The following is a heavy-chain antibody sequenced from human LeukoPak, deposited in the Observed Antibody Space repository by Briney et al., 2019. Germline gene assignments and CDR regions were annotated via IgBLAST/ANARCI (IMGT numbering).Heavy chain of an antibody. CDR2: ISGSGGNT. V-gene: IGHV3-23*01. J-gene: IGHJ6*03. CDR1: GFTFSSYA. D-gene: IGHD5-24*01. CDR3: AKRDDSYYYYYMDV. Sequence: PGGSLRLSCAASGFTFSSYAMSWVRQAPGKGLEWVSAISGSGGNTYYADSVKGRFTISRDNSKNTLYLQMNSLRAEDTAVYYCAKRDDSYYYYYMDVWGKGTTVTVSS.